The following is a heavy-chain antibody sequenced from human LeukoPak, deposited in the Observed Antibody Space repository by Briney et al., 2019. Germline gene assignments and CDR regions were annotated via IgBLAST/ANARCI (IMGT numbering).Heavy chain of an antibody. J-gene: IGHJ5*02. Sequence: QAGGSLRLXCAASGFTFSSYWMHWVRQAPGKGLVWVSRINGDGSTTTYADSVKGRFTISRDNAKNTLYVQMNSLRVEDTAVYYCARDLDGSGNYHWFDPWGQGTLVTVSS. V-gene: IGHV3-74*01. CDR3: ARDLDGSGNYHWFDP. CDR1: GFTFSSYW. CDR2: INGDGSTT. D-gene: IGHD3-10*01.